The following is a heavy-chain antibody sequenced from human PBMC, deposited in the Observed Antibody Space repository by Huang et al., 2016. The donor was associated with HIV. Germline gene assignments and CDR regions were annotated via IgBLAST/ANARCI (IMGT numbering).Heavy chain of an antibody. Sequence: ESGPGLVKPSETLSLICTVSGGSISGYSWSWIRQPAGKGLEWLGHIYTSGNTNYNPTLKSRVTRSVDTSKNHFSLKRSSVTAEDAAVYYCARDHQASYYDVLTASLFYYYYGMDVWGQGTTVTVSS. J-gene: IGHJ6*02. CDR1: GGSISGYS. CDR2: IYTSGNT. D-gene: IGHD3-9*01. V-gene: IGHV4-4*07. CDR3: ARDHQASYYDVLTASLFYYYYGMDV.